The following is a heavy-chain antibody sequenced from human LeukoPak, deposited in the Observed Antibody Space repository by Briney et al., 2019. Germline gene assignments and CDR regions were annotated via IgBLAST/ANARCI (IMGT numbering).Heavy chain of an antibody. J-gene: IGHJ4*02. CDR1: GGSFSGYY. D-gene: IGHD3-10*01. Sequence: SETLSLTCAVYGGSFSGYYWSWIRQPPGKGLEWIGEINHSGSTNYNPSLKSRVTISVDKSKNQSSLKLSSVTAADTAVYYCARSGGYFNFDYWGQGTLVTVSS. CDR2: INHSGST. V-gene: IGHV4-34*01. CDR3: ARSGGYFNFDY.